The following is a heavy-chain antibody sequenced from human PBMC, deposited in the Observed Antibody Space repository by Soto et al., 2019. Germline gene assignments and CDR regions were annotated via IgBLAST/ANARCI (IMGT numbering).Heavy chain of an antibody. CDR3: ARDLGGAIDY. J-gene: IGHJ4*02. Sequence: QVQLLESGGGVVQPGRSLRLSCAASGFTFSSYAMHWVRQAPGKGLEWVAVISYDGCNKYYADSVKGRFTISRDNSKNTLYLQMNSVRAEDTAVYFCARDLGGAIDYWGQGPLVTFSS. D-gene: IGHD3-16*01. CDR2: ISYDGCNK. CDR1: GFTFSSYA. V-gene: IGHV3-30-3*01.